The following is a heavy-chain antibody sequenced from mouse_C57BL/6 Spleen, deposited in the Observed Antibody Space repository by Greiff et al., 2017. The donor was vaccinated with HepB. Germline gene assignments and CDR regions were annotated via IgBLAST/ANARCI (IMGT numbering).Heavy chain of an antibody. CDR2: ISSGGSYT. J-gene: IGHJ2*01. V-gene: IGHV5-6*01. CDR3: ARPVLFDY. Sequence: VQLKESGGDLVKPGGSLKLSCAASGFTFSSYGMSWVRQTPDKRLEWVATISSGGSYTYYPDSVKGRFTISRDNAKNTLYLQMSSLKSEDTAMYYCARPVLFDYWGQGTTLTVSS. CDR1: GFTFSSYG.